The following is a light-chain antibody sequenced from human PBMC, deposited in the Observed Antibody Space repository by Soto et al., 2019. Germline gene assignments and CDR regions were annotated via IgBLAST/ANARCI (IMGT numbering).Light chain of an antibody. CDR3: QSYDTNLSGFV. Sequence: QSVLTQPPSVSGAPGQRVTISCTGSSSNIGAGYDVHWYQQLPGTAPKLLIHDNSNRPSGVPDRFSGSKSGTSASLAITGLQAEDEADYYCQSYDTNLSGFVFGTGTKLTVL. V-gene: IGLV1-40*01. J-gene: IGLJ1*01. CDR2: DNS. CDR1: SSNIGAGYD.